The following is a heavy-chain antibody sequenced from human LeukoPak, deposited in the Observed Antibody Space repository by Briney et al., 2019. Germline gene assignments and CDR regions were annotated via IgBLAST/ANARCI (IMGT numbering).Heavy chain of an antibody. Sequence: SETLSLTCTVSGGSISSGDYYWSWIRQPPGKGLEWIGYIYYSGSTYYNPSLKSRVTISVDTSKNQFSLKLSSVTAADTAVYSCARFRRSTVTARGFDYWGQGTLVTVSS. V-gene: IGHV4-30-4*01. D-gene: IGHD4-17*01. CDR3: ARFRRSTVTARGFDY. J-gene: IGHJ4*02. CDR1: GGSISSGDYY. CDR2: IYYSGST.